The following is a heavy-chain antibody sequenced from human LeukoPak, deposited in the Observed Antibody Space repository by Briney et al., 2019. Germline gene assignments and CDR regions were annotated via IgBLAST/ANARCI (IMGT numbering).Heavy chain of an antibody. J-gene: IGHJ4*02. CDR3: ARHFAVVAFDY. CDR2: IYYSGST. D-gene: IGHD3-22*01. V-gene: IGHV4-59*08. CDR1: GGSISSYY. Sequence: SETLSLTCTVSGGSISSYYWSWIRQPPGKGLEWIGYIYYSGSTNYNPSLKSRVTISVDTSKNQFSLKLSSVTAADTAVYYCARHFAVVAFDYWGQGTLVTVSS.